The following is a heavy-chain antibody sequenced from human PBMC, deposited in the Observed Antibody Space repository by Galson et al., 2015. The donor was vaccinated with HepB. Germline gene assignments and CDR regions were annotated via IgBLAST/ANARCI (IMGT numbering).Heavy chain of an antibody. CDR3: ARDPLSYYGSGSYQGTNNWFDP. D-gene: IGHD3-10*01. CDR2: ISSSSSYI. V-gene: IGHV3-21*01. J-gene: IGHJ5*02. CDR1: GFTFSSYS. Sequence: SLRLSCAASGFTFSSYSMNWVRQAPGKGLEWVSSISSSSSYIYYADSVKGRFTISRDNAKNSLYLQMNSLRAEDTAVYYCARDPLSYYGSGSYQGTNNWFDPWGQGTLVTVSS.